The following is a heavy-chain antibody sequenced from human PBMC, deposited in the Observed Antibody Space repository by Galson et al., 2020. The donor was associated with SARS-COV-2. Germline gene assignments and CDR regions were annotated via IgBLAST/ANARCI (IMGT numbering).Heavy chain of an antibody. Sequence: GESLKISCAASGFTFSSYGMHWVRQAPGKGLEWVAVISSDGSNEYYADSVKGRFTISRDKSKNTLYLQMNSLRAEDTAVYYCAKAAEEMDIPNYVDYWGPGTLVTVSS. CDR2: ISSDGSNE. CDR1: GFTFSSYG. D-gene: IGHD2-2*02. CDR3: AKAAEEMDIPNYVDY. J-gene: IGHJ4*02. V-gene: IGHV3-30*18.